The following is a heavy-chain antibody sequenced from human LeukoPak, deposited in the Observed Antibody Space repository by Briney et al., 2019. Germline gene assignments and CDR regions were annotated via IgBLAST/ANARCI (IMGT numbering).Heavy chain of an antibody. J-gene: IGHJ4*02. D-gene: IGHD1-26*01. CDR2: ITHNGGTQ. CDR1: GFTFGNYA. Sequence: GTSLRLSCEASGFTFGNYAIHWVRQVPGEGLEWVAIITHNGGTQYYADSVKGRFTISRDNSQSTVFLQMNSLRPEDTAVYYSARDAQSGAFSHFDYWGQGTLVTVYS. V-gene: IGHV3-30-3*01. CDR3: ARDAQSGAFSHFDY.